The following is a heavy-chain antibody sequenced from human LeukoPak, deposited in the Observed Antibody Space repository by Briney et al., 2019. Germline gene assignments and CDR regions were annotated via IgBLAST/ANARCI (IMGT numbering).Heavy chain of an antibody. CDR1: GFAFSSYD. CDR3: ARGLTSGAFDI. V-gene: IGHV3-13*01. CDR2: IGSTGDS. D-gene: IGHD1-14*01. Sequence: GGSLRLSCAASGFAFSSYDMHWVRQAAGKGLEWVSPIGSTGDSYYPDSVKCRFTISRENTKNSLYLQMNSLRAGDTAVYYCARGLTSGAFDIWGQGTMVTVSS. J-gene: IGHJ3*02.